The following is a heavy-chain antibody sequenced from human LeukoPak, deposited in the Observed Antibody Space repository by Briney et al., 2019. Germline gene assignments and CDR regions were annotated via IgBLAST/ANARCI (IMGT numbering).Heavy chain of an antibody. J-gene: IGHJ4*02. V-gene: IGHV4-39*07. CDR3: MIVVVMADFDY. Sequence: PSETLSLTCTVSGGSISSSSYYWGWIRQPPGKGLEWIGSIYYSGSTYYNPSLKSRVTISVDTSKNQFSLKLSSVTAADTAVYYCMIVVVMADFDYWGQGTLVTVSS. CDR2: IYYSGST. CDR1: GGSISSSSYY. D-gene: IGHD3-22*01.